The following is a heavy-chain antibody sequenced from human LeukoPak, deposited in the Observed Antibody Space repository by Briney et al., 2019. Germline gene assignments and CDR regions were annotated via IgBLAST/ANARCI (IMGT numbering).Heavy chain of an antibody. D-gene: IGHD6-13*01. V-gene: IGHV3-30-3*01. J-gene: IGHJ4*02. CDR2: ISYDGSNK. Sequence: PGGSLRLSCAASGFTFSSYAMHWVRQAPGKGLEWVAVISYDGSNKYYADSVKGRFTISRDNAKNSLYLQMNSLRAEDTAVYYCAGDSSSWYEGYWGQGTLVTVSS. CDR3: AGDSSSWYEGY. CDR1: GFTFSSYA.